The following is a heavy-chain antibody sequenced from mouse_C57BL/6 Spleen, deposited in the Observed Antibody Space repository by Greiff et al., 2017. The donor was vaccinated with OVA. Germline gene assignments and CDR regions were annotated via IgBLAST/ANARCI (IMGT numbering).Heavy chain of an antibody. J-gene: IGHJ4*01. CDR3: ARDYYGSSYGAMDY. CDR2: IDPSDSYT. Sequence: VQLQQSGAELVMPGASVKLSCKASGYTFTSYWMHWVKQRPGQGLEWIGEIDPSDSYTNYNQKFKGKSTLTVDKSSSTAYMQLSSLTSEGSAVYYCARDYYGSSYGAMDYWGQGTSVTVSS. D-gene: IGHD1-1*01. V-gene: IGHV1-69*01. CDR1: GYTFTSYW.